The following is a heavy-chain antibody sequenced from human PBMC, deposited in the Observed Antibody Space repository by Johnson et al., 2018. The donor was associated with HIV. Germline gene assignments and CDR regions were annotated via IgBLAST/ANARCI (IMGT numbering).Heavy chain of an antibody. Sequence: MLLVESGGGVVQPGRSLRLSCAASGFTFSSYGMHWVRLAPGKGLEWVAVIWYDGRNKYYADSLQGRFTISRDNSKNKLYLQMNSLRVEDTAVYYCAKDLRQVAVNDVFDIWGQGTVVSVSS. J-gene: IGHJ3*02. CDR1: GFTFSSYG. V-gene: IGHV3-33*06. CDR3: AKDLRQVAVNDVFDI. CDR2: IWYDGRNK. D-gene: IGHD6-19*01.